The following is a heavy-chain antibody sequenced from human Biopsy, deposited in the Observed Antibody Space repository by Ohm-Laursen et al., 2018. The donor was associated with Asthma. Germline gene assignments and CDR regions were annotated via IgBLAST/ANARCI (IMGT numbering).Heavy chain of an antibody. J-gene: IGHJ1*01. CDR1: GGSFTHYF. V-gene: IGHV4-34*01. Sequence: SDTLSLTCALSGGSFTHYFWTWIRQPPGKGLEWIGEINYSGDTNYNPSLESRVSLSVDTSTYHFSLRLNSVTAADTAVYYCVRGEEVAGTYFKDWDQGTLVTVSS. CDR3: VRGEEVAGTYFKD. CDR2: INYSGDT. D-gene: IGHD6-19*01.